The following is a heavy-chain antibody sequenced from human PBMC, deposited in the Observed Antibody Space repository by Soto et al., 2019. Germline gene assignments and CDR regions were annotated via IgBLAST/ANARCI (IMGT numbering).Heavy chain of an antibody. Sequence: EVQLLESGGGLVQPGGSLRLSCAVSGFSFSTYGVTWVRQAPGKGLEWVSGVSGGSGVTHYSDSVKGRFTITGDNSKNTVYLHMNSLRVEDTAVYYCAKWNGYGDYWGQGTLVTVSS. D-gene: IGHD1-1*01. CDR3: AKWNGYGDY. J-gene: IGHJ4*02. CDR1: GFSFSTYG. CDR2: VSGGSGVT. V-gene: IGHV3-23*01.